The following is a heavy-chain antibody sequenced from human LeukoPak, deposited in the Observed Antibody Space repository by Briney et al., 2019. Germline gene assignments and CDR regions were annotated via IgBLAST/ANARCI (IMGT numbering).Heavy chain of an antibody. CDR2: ISHDGSDI. CDR3: ARDSFLGSFEY. CDR1: GFTFRSYA. Sequence: GGSLRLSCAGSGFTFRSYATHWVRQAPGKGLEWVALISHDGSDIYYADSVKGRLTVSRDNSKNTLYLQLNSLRSEDTALYFCARDSFLGSFEYWGQGTVVTVSS. V-gene: IGHV3-30*14. D-gene: IGHD2/OR15-2a*01. J-gene: IGHJ4*02.